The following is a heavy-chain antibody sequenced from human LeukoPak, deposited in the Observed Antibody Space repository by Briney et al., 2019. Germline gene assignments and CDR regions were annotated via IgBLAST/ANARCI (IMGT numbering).Heavy chain of an antibody. V-gene: IGHV3-53*01. CDR1: GFTVSSNY. Sequence: PGGSLRLSCAASGFTVSSNYMSWVRQAPGKGLEWVSVIYSGGSTYYADSVKGRFTISRDHSKNTLYLQMNSLRAEDTAVYYCARTDSGYDLYYYYYMDVWGKGTTVTVSS. CDR2: IYSGGST. J-gene: IGHJ6*03. CDR3: ARTDSGYDLYYYYYMDV. D-gene: IGHD5-12*01.